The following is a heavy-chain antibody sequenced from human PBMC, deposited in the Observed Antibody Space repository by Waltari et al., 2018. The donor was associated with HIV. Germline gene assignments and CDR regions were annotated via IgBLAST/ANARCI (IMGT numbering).Heavy chain of an antibody. CDR2: ISSSSSYI. J-gene: IGHJ4*02. D-gene: IGHD3-22*01. CDR1: GFTLSSYS. CDR3: ARVDYYHSTKSRYFDS. Sequence: EVQLVESGGGLVKPGGSLRLSCVASGFTLSSYSMTWVRQAPGKGLEWVSSISSSSSYIYYADSVKGRFTISRDNAKNSLYLQMNSLRAEDTAVYYCARVDYYHSTKSRYFDSWGQGTLVTVSS. V-gene: IGHV3-21*01.